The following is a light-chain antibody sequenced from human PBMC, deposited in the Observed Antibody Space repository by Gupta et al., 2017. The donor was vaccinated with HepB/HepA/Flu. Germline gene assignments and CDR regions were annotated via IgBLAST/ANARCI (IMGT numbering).Light chain of an antibody. V-gene: IGLV1-40*01. CDR2: GNS. CDR1: SSNIGGGYD. CDR3: QSYDSSLSAVV. Sequence: QSVLTQPPSVSRAPGQRVTISCTGSSSNIGGGYDVHWYQQLPGAAPKLLIYGNSNRRSGVPDRFSGSKSGTSASLAITGLQAEDEADYYCQSYDSSLSAVVFGGGTKLTVL. J-gene: IGLJ2*01.